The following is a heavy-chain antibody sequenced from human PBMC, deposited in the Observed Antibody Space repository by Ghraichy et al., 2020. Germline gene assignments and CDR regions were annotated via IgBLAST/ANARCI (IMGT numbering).Heavy chain of an antibody. V-gene: IGHV3-74*01. D-gene: IGHD1-1*01. Sequence: GGSLRLSCAASGFTFSSYWMHWVRQAPGKGLVWVSRINSDGSSTSYADSVKGRFTISRDNAKNTLYLQMNSLRAEDTAVYYCASVQLDTEANYYYYYGMDVWGQGTTVTVSS. J-gene: IGHJ6*02. CDR2: INSDGSST. CDR1: GFTFSSYW. CDR3: ASVQLDTEANYYYYYGMDV.